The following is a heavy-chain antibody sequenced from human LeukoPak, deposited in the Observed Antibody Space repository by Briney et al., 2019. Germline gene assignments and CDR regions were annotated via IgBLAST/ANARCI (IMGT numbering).Heavy chain of an antibody. J-gene: IGHJ3*02. Sequence: GGSLRLSCAASGFTFTTNWMTWVRQAPGKGLEWVATINQDGSEKYYVDSVKGRFTISRDNAKNSLFLQMNSLRAEDTAVYYCARDWYDNTDAFDIWGQGTMVTVSS. V-gene: IGHV3-7*01. CDR1: GFTFTTNW. D-gene: IGHD3-9*01. CDR3: ARDWYDNTDAFDI. CDR2: INQDGSEK.